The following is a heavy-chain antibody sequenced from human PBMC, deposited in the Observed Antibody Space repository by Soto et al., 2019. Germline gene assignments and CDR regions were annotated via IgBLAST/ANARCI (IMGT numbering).Heavy chain of an antibody. CDR1: GGSVSIGRYY. D-gene: IGHD2-21*02. J-gene: IGHJ6*02. V-gene: IGHV4-61*01. CDR2: IYYSGST. Sequence: PSVTLSLTCTCYGGSVSIGRYYLSWIRQPPGKGLEWIGYIYYSGSTNYNPSLKSRVTISVDTSKNQFSLKLSSVTAADTAVYYCASNVVTAPGRKRYYYYGMDGWGQGTKVTVSS. CDR3: ASNVVTAPGRKRYYYYGMDG.